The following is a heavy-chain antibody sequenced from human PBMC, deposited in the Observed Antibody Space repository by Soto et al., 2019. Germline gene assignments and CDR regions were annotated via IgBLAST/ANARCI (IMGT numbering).Heavy chain of an antibody. CDR3: ARHQVGYSVTDY. D-gene: IGHD1-26*01. J-gene: IGHJ4*02. CDR2: IKEDGSQK. Sequence: EVQLVESGGGLVQPGGSLRLSCAASGFSFSMYWMSWVRQAPGKGLEWLANIKEDGSQKYYVDSVKGRFTISRDNAKNSLYLQMNSLRAEDTDVYYCARHQVGYSVTDYWCQGTLVTVSS. CDR1: GFSFSMYW. V-gene: IGHV3-7*01.